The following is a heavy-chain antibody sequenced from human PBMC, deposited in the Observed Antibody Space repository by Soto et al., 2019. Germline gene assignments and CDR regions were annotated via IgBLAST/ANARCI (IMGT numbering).Heavy chain of an antibody. D-gene: IGHD3-3*01. CDR1: GFSFASFA. Sequence: GGSLRLSCTTSGFSFASFAMTWVRQAPGKGLEWVATISGSDGKTYYADSVKGRFSISRDTSRNTLYLQMNSLRADDTAIYYCAKWSYLDYWGQGTRVTAPQ. CDR2: ISGSDGKT. V-gene: IGHV3-23*01. J-gene: IGHJ4*02. CDR3: AKWSYLDY.